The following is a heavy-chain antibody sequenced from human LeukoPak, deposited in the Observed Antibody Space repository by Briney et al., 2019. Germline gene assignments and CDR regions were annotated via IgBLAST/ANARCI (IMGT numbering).Heavy chain of an antibody. CDR2: ISSSSSTI. V-gene: IGHV3-48*04. J-gene: IGHJ5*02. CDR3: ARALRTWFDP. CDR1: GFTFSSYS. Sequence: GGSLRLSCAASGFTFSSYSMNWVRQAPGKGLEWVSYISSSSSTIYYADSVKGRFTISRDNAKNSLYLQMNSLRAEDTAVYYCARALRTWFDPWGQGTLVTVSS.